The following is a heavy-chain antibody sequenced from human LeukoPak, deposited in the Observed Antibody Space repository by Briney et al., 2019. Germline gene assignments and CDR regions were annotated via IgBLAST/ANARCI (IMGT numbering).Heavy chain of an antibody. CDR2: ISGSGGST. CDR3: AKPFDYGGNWGAFDI. CDR1: GFTFSSYA. V-gene: IGHV3-23*01. D-gene: IGHD4-23*01. J-gene: IGHJ3*02. Sequence: GGSLRLSCAASGFTFSSYAMSWVRQAPGKGLEWVSAISGSGGSTYYADSVRGRFTISRDNSKNTLYLQMNSLRAEDTAVYYCAKPFDYGGNWGAFDIWGQGTMVTVSS.